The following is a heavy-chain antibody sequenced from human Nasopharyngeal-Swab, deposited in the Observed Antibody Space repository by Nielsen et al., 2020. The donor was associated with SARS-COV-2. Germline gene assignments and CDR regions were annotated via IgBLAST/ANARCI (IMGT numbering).Heavy chain of an antibody. CDR3: ARDRYYGSGYNWFDP. D-gene: IGHD3-10*01. Sequence: GESLKISCAASGFTFDDYGMSWARQAPGKGLEWVSGINWNGGSTGYADSVKGRFTISRDNAKNSLYLQMNSLRAEDTALYHCARDRYYGSGYNWFDPWGQGTLVTVSS. J-gene: IGHJ5*02. CDR1: GFTFDDYG. V-gene: IGHV3-20*01. CDR2: INWNGGST.